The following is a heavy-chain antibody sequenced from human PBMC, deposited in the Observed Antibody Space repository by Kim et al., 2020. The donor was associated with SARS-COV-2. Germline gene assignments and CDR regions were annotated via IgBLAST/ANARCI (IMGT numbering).Heavy chain of an antibody. CDR1: GGSFSGYY. V-gene: IGHV4-34*01. CDR2: INHSGST. Sequence: SETLSLTCAVYGGSFSGYYWSWIRQPPGKGLEWIGEINHSGSTNYNPSLKSRVTISLDTSKNQFSLKLSSVTAADTAVYYCARGTGGITMIVVVKPYYYYGMDGWGQGTTVTGSS. J-gene: IGHJ6*02. D-gene: IGHD3-22*01. CDR3: ARGTGGITMIVVVKPYYYYGMDG.